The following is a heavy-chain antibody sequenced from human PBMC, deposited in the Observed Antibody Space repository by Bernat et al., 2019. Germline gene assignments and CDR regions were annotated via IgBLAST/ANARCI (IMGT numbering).Heavy chain of an antibody. CDR3: TTGFKAAEHFDDAFGI. D-gene: IGHD2-15*01. V-gene: IGHV3-15*01. J-gene: IGHJ3*02. Sequence: EMQLVESGGGMVKPGGSHRLSCAASGFTFNNAGMIWVRQVPGKRLEGVGRIMSKTAGASTHYASPVKHSFTISRDDSRNTVYLEMNRLKTEDTSVYFCTTGFKAAEHFDDAFGIWDHGTMVIVSS. CDR2: IMSKTAGAST. CDR1: GFTFNNAG.